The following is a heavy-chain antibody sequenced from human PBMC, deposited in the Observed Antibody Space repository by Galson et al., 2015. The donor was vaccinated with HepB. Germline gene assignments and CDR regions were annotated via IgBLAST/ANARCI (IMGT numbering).Heavy chain of an antibody. J-gene: IGHJ6*02. V-gene: IGHV7-4-1*02. CDR1: GYTFTSYA. CDR2: INTNTGNP. CDR3: ASPNCSSTSCPISDYYYYGMDV. Sequence: SVKVSCKASGYTFTSYAMNWVRQAPGQGLEWMGWINTNTGNPTYAQGFTGRFVFSLDTSVSTAYLQISSLKAEDTAVYYCASPNCSSTSCPISDYYYYGMDVWGQGTTVTVSS. D-gene: IGHD2-2*01.